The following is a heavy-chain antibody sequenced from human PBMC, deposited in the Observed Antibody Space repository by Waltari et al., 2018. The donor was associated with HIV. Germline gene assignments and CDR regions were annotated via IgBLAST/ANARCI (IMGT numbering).Heavy chain of an antibody. D-gene: IGHD2-15*01. CDR3: ARATMVVSVDY. Sequence: QVQLQESGPGLVKPSETLSLTCAVSGYSISSGYYWGWIRQPPGKGLEWIGSIYHSGSTYYNPSLKSRVTISVDTSKNQFSLKLSSVTAADTAVYYCARATMVVSVDYWGQGTLVTVSS. CDR2: IYHSGST. V-gene: IGHV4-38-2*01. J-gene: IGHJ4*02. CDR1: GYSISSGYY.